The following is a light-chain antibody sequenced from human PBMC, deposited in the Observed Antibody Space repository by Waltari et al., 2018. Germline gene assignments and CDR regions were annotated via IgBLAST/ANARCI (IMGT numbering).Light chain of an antibody. CDR1: SSKIGISG. Sequence: QSVVTQPPSASGTPGQTGTISCSGGSSKIGISGVAWYQQLPGTAPKLLIFHTHPRPSGVPERFSGSQSCTSASLVISGLQSEDEADYYCAAWDASLKGNHVFGSGTKVTVL. CDR3: AAWDASLKGNHV. CDR2: HTH. J-gene: IGLJ6*01. V-gene: IGLV1-44*01.